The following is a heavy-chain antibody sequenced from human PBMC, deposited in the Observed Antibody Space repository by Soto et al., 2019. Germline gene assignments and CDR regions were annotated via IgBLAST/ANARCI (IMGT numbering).Heavy chain of an antibody. CDR2: ISYDGSNK. J-gene: IGHJ4*02. CDR3: ARDPSDIAARRTFDY. D-gene: IGHD6-6*01. Sequence: GGSLRLSCAASGFTFSSYAMHWVRQAPGKGLEWVAVISYDGSNKYYADSVKGRFTISRDNSKNTLYLQMNSLRAEDTAVYYCARDPSDIAARRTFDYWGQGTLVTVSS. CDR1: GFTFSSYA. V-gene: IGHV3-30-3*01.